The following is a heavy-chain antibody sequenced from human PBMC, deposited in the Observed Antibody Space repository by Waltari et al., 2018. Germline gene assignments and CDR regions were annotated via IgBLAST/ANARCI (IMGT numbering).Heavy chain of an antibody. CDR1: GYTFTSYD. V-gene: IGHV1-8*03. CDR3: AVGSSWRADDAFDI. CDR2: MNPNSGNT. Sequence: QVQLVQSGAEVKKPGASVKVSCKASGYTFTSYDINWVRQATGQGLEWMGWMNPNSGNTGYAQKSQGRVTITRNTSISTAYMELSRLRSDDTAVYYCAVGSSWRADDAFDIWGQGTMVTVSS. D-gene: IGHD6-13*01. J-gene: IGHJ3*02.